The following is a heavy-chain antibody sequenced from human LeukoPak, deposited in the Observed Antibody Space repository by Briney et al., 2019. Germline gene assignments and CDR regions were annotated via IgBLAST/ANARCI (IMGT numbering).Heavy chain of an antibody. CDR2: IYYSGST. D-gene: IGHD4-17*01. J-gene: IGHJ6*02. CDR1: GGSISSYY. CDR3: ARLGLRWYSYGMDV. V-gene: IGHV4-59*08. Sequence: PSETLSLTCTVSGGSISSYYWSWIRQPPGKGLEWIGYIYYSGSTNYNPSLKSRVTISVDTSKNQFSLKLSSVTAADTAVYYCARLGLRWYSYGMDVWGQGTTVTVSS.